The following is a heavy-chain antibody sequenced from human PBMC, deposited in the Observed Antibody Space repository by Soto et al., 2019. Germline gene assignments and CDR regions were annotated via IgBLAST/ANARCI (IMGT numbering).Heavy chain of an antibody. J-gene: IGHJ5*02. D-gene: IGHD2-15*01. CDR1: GYTFTGYY. Sequence: ASVKVSCKASGYTFTGYYMHWVRQAPGQGLEWMGWINPNSGGTNYAQKFQGRVTMTRDTSISTAYMGLSRLRSDDTAVYYCAREIVVVAARDLGWFDPWGQGTLVTVSS. V-gene: IGHV1-2*02. CDR3: AREIVVVAARDLGWFDP. CDR2: INPNSGGT.